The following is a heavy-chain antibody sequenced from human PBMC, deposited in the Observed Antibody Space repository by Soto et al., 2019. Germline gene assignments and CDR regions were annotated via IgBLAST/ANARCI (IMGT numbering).Heavy chain of an antibody. CDR1: GFTFSTYG. V-gene: IGHV3-30*18. CDR2: ISYDGSEI. CDR3: AKGLFGAINTLPLDY. D-gene: IGHD3-3*01. Sequence: QVQLEQSGGGVVQPGRSLRLSCAASGFTFSTYGMHWVRQAPGKGLEWLTVISYDGSEIFYADSVKGRFTVSRDNSKSTVYLQMNSLRPEDTAVYYCAKGLFGAINTLPLDYWGQGTLVTVSS. J-gene: IGHJ4*02.